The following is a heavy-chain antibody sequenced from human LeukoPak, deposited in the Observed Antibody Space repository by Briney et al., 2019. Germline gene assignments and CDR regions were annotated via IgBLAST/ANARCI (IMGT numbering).Heavy chain of an antibody. J-gene: IGHJ5*02. Sequence: SETLSLTCTVSGGSISSGDYYWSWIRQPPGKGLEWIGYIYYSGSTYYNPSLKSRVTISVDTSKNQFSLKLSSVTAADTAVYYCAGDYYDSSGPGWFDPWGQGTLVTVSS. CDR3: AGDYYDSSGPGWFDP. V-gene: IGHV4-30-4*08. CDR1: GGSISSGDYY. CDR2: IYYSGST. D-gene: IGHD3-22*01.